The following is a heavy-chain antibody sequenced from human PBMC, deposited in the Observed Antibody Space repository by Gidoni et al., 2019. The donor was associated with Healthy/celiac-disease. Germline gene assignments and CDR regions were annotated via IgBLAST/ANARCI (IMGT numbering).Heavy chain of an antibody. V-gene: IGHV4-34*01. D-gene: IGHD6-25*01. J-gene: IGHJ4*02. CDR1: RGSFSGYY. CDR2: INHSGST. CDR3: ARAVRLPRKSFDY. Sequence: QVPLQQCGARLLKPSETLSLTCAVYRGSFSGYYWRWSRQPPVKGLEWIAEINHSGSTNYSPSLKSRVTISVDTSKNQFSLKLSSVTAADTAVYYCARAVRLPRKSFDYWGQGTLVTVSS.